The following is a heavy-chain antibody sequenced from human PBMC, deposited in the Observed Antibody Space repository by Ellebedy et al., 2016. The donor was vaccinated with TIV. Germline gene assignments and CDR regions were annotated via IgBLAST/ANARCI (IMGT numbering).Heavy chain of an antibody. J-gene: IGHJ3*02. D-gene: IGHD3-16*01. CDR2: INQDESQR. CDR3: ATDGSYGDYRSPTHAFVM. V-gene: IGHV3-7*01. Sequence: GESLKISCAASGFSFRSYWMSWVRQAPGRGLEWVANINQDESQRYYVDSVKGRFTISRDNTKNSLYLQMNSMRGEDTAVYYCATDGSYGDYRSPTHAFVMWGRGTLVTVSS. CDR1: GFSFRSYW.